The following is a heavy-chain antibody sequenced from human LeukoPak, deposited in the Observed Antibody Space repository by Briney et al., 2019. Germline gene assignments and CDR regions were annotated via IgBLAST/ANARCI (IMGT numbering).Heavy chain of an antibody. CDR1: GGSISSNNC. D-gene: IGHD5-24*01. CDR2: IYHSGRT. J-gene: IGHJ4*02. Sequence: PSGTLCLSCAVSGGSISSNNCWTWVGQPPGKGLGWIGEIYHSGRTNHNPSLKSRVSIPVNKSKNQFSPQLTSVTAADTAVYYCARKKWLHPYSFDYWGQGTLVTVSS. V-gene: IGHV4-4*02. CDR3: ARKKWLHPYSFDY.